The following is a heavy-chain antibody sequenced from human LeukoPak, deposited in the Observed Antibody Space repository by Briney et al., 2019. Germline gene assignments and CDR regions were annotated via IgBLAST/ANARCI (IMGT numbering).Heavy chain of an antibody. V-gene: IGHV6-1*01. Sequence: SQTLSLTCAISGDSVSSNSAAWNWIRQSPSRGLEWLGRTYSRSKWYSDYAESVKSRISINSDTSKNQFSLQLNSVTPEDTAVYYCARDQDGGNSGLGYWGQGTLVTVSS. CDR1: GDSVSSNSAA. CDR2: TYSRSKWYS. J-gene: IGHJ4*02. CDR3: ARDQDGGNSGLGY. D-gene: IGHD4-23*01.